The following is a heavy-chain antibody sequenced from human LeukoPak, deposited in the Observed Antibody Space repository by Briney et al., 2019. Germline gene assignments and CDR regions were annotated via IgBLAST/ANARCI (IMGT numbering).Heavy chain of an antibody. D-gene: IGHD4-17*01. V-gene: IGHV3-30*02. J-gene: IGHJ6*03. Sequence: GGSLRLSCAASGFTFSTYGMHWVRQAPGKGLEWVAFVRYDGSDKYYVDSVKGRFTISRDNSRNTLYLQMNSLRAEDTAVYYCAKGAGYGDLGYFYYMDVWGKGTTVTVSS. CDR1: GFTFSTYG. CDR2: VRYDGSDK. CDR3: AKGAGYGDLGYFYYMDV.